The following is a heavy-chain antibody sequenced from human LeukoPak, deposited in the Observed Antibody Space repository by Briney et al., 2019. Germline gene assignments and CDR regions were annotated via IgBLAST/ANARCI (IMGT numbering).Heavy chain of an antibody. CDR3: ATYGSGSYYYFDY. D-gene: IGHD3-10*01. CDR1: GFTFSSYS. J-gene: IGHJ4*02. CDR2: ISSSSTYI. Sequence: PGGSLRLSCAASGFTFSSYSMNWVRQAPGKGLEWVSSISSSSTYIYYADSVKGRFTISRDNAKNSLYLQMNSLRAEDTAVYHCATYGSGSYYYFDYWGQGTLVTVSS. V-gene: IGHV3-21*01.